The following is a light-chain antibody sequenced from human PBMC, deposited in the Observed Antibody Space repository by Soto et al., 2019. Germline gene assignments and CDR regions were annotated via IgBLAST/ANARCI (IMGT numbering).Light chain of an antibody. V-gene: IGKV1-39*01. CDR1: QSISSY. CDR2: AAS. CDR3: QQSYSTPLP. Sequence: DIQMTQSPSSLSASVGDRVTITCRASQSISSYLNWYQQKPGKAPKLLIYAASSLQSGVPSRFNGSGYGTDFTLTISSQQPEDFATYYCQQSYSTPLPFGPGTKVDIK. J-gene: IGKJ3*01.